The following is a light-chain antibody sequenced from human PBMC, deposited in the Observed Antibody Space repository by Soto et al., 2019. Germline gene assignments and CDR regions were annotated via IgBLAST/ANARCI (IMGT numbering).Light chain of an antibody. Sequence: LTHSRGSLSLSKSEKSTISCMSCQSVSGSDLAWYQQKPGQAPRLLIYGASSRATGIPDRFSGSGSRTDFTLTIIRLEPEDFAVYYCQQYGRSLTFGGGTKVDI. CDR3: QQYGRSLT. J-gene: IGKJ4*01. CDR1: QSVSGSD. CDR2: GAS. V-gene: IGKV3-20*01.